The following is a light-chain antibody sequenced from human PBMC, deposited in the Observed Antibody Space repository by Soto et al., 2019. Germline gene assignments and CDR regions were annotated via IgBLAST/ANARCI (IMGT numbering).Light chain of an antibody. CDR2: LNSDGSH. Sequence: QSVLTQSPSASASLGASVKLTCTLNRGIATDGIAWHQQQPETGPRYLLKLNSDGSHSKGDGVPYRFSGSSSGAERYLTIPRVQSEDEDDYYCQTWGIGYGVFGGGTKLTVL. V-gene: IGLV4-69*01. CDR3: QTWGIGYGV. CDR1: RGIATDG. J-gene: IGLJ3*02.